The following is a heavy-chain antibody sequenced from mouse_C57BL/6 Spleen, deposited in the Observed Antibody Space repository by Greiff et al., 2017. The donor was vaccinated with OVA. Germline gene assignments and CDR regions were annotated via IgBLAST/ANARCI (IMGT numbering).Heavy chain of an antibody. CDR2: IDPSDSET. Sequence: VQLQQPGAELVRPGSSVKLSCKASGYTFTSYWMHWVKQRPIQGLEWIGNIDPSDSETHYNQKFKDKATLTVDKSSSTAYMQLSSLTSEDSAVYYCARSNCSNYGYFDVWGTGTTVTVSS. J-gene: IGHJ1*03. V-gene: IGHV1-52*01. CDR1: GYTFTSYW. D-gene: IGHD2-5*01. CDR3: ARSNCSNYGYFDV.